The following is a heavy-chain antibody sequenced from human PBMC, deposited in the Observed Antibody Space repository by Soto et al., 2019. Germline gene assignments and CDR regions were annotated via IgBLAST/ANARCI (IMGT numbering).Heavy chain of an antibody. V-gene: IGHV3-30*04. CDR1: GFTFSSYA. Sequence: GGSLRLSCTGSGFTFSSYAMNRVRLPPGKELEWVAVVSYDGSIENYADSVRCRFIISRDSSKNTVLLQMNSLRVEDTAVYYCAKDLYYYDFSLDDSWGQGTMVTVSS. CDR2: VSYDGSIE. D-gene: IGHD3-16*01. CDR3: AKDLYYYDFSLDDS. J-gene: IGHJ5*02.